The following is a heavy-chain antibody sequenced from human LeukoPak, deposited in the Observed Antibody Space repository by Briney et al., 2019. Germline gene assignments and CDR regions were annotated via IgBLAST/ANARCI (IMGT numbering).Heavy chain of an antibody. CDR1: GVSISSLY. D-gene: IGHD6-6*01. CDR2: IYYTGST. Sequence: SEPLSLTCSVSGVSISSLYWSWIRQPPGKGLEWMGYIYYTGSTNYNPSLKSRVTMFVDMSKNQFSLRLSSVTAADTAVYYCARHRAYSSSSPFDYWGQGTLVTVSS. V-gene: IGHV4-59*08. CDR3: ARHRAYSSSSPFDY. J-gene: IGHJ4*02.